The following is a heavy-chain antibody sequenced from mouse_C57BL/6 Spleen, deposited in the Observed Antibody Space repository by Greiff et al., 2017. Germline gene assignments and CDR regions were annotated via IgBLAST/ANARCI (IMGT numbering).Heavy chain of an antibody. CDR2: INPNNGGT. J-gene: IGHJ3*01. D-gene: IGHD2-4*01. V-gene: IGHV1-18*01. Sequence: EVQLQQSGPELVKPGASVKIPCKASGYTFTDYNMDWVKQSHGKSLEWIGDINPNNGGTIYNQKFKGKATLTVDKSSSTAYMELRSLTSEDTAVYYCARRSYDYDEAWFAYWGQGTLVTVSA. CDR1: GYTFTDYN. CDR3: ARRSYDYDEAWFAY.